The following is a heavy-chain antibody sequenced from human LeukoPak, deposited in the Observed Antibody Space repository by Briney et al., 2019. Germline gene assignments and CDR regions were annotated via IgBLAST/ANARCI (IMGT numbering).Heavy chain of an antibody. Sequence: SETLSLTCAVSGDSISSALWWNWVRQPPGKGLEWLGEIQSSGRTNYNPSLKSRVTFSINKSQNQVFLNLGSVTAADTAVYYCARADIAWNPAYYWGQGTLAIVSS. J-gene: IGHJ4*02. CDR3: ARADIAWNPAYY. V-gene: IGHV4-4*02. D-gene: IGHD1-1*01. CDR2: IQSSGRT. CDR1: GDSISSALW.